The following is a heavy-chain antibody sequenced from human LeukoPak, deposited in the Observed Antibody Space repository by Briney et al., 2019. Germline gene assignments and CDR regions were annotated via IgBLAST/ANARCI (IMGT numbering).Heavy chain of an antibody. J-gene: IGHJ4*02. D-gene: IGHD1-26*01. CDR2: IYASGST. CDR1: GGSISRYY. CDR3: ASYSGCSAYYVY. V-gene: IGHV4-4*07. Sequence: SETLSLTCTVPGGSISRYYWSWIRQPAGKGLEWIGRIYASGSTNYNPSLRSRVTMSVDTSKNQFSLKLGSVTAADTAVYYCASYSGCSAYYVYWGEGTLVTVS.